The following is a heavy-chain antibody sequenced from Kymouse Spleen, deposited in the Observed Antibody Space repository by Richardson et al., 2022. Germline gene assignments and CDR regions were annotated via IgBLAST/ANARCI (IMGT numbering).Heavy chain of an antibody. CDR1: GFTFDDYA. Sequence: EVQLVESGGGLVQPGRSLRLSCAASGFTFDDYAMHWVRQAPGKGLEWVSGISWNSGSIGYADSVKGRFTISRDNAKNSLYLQMNSLRAEDTALYYCAKGGTMVRGVPLFDYWGQGTLVTVSS. V-gene: IGHV3-9*01. CDR3: AKGGTMVRGVPLFDY. J-gene: IGHJ4*02. D-gene: IGHD3-10*01. CDR2: ISWNSGSI.